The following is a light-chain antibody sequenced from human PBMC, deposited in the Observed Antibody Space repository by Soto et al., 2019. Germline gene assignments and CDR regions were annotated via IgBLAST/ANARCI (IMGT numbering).Light chain of an antibody. CDR2: AAS. V-gene: IGKV1-39*01. J-gene: IGKJ5*01. CDR1: QSVRSY. CDR3: QQSYSTPRS. Sequence: DIQMTQSPCSLSASVGDTITLTCRASQSVRSYLNWYQQKPGKAPKLLIYAASSLQSGVPSRFSGSGSGTDFALTISSLQPEDFATYYCQQSYSTPRSFGQGTRLEIK.